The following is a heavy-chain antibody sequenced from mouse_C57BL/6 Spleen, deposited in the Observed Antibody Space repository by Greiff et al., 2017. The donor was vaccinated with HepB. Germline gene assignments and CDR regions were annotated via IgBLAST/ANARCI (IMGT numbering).Heavy chain of an antibody. V-gene: IGHV1-80*01. CDR2: IYPGDGDT. J-gene: IGHJ2*01. D-gene: IGHD2-3*01. CDR1: GYAFSSYW. Sequence: VQLQESGAELVKPGASVKISCKASGYAFSSYWMNWVKQRPGKGLEWIGQIYPGDGDTNYNGKFKGKATLTADKSSSTAYMQLSSLTSEDSAVYFCARERIYDGIPGDYWGQGTTLTVSS. CDR3: ARERIYDGIPGDY.